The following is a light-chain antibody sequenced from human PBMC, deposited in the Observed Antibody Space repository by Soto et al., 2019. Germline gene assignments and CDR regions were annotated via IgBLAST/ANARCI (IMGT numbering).Light chain of an antibody. Sequence: QCVRNQAASGSGAAGEGSSISCTGTSSDVGGYNYVSWYQHHPGKAPKLMIYDVSNRPSGVSSRFSGSKSGNTASLTISGLQAEDEADYYCSSYTSSSTHVFGPGTKVTVL. CDR1: SSDVGGYNY. CDR2: DVS. CDR3: SSYTSSSTHV. J-gene: IGLJ1*01. V-gene: IGLV2-14*03.